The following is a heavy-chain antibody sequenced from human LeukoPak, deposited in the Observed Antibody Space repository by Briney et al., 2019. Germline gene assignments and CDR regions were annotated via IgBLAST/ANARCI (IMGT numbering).Heavy chain of an antibody. V-gene: IGHV1-69*13. CDR2: IIPIFGTA. J-gene: IGHJ4*02. D-gene: IGHD3-22*01. Sequence: ASVKVSCKASGGTFSSYAISWVRQAPGQGLEWMGGIIPIFGTANYAQKFQGRVTITADESTRTAYMELSSLRSEDTAVYYCARDYDSSGLYFDYWGQGTLVTVSS. CDR3: ARDYDSSGLYFDY. CDR1: GGTFSSYA.